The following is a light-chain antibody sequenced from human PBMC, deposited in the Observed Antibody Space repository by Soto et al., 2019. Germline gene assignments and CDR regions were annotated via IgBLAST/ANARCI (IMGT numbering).Light chain of an antibody. CDR3: QSFDSTLRDVV. V-gene: IGLV1-40*01. J-gene: IGLJ2*01. CDR2: GNT. CDR1: SSNIGADYD. Sequence: QAVLTQPPPVSGAPGQRVTISCTGSSSNIGADYDVHWYQQLPGTAPKLLIYGNTNRPSGVPDRFSGSKSGTSASLAITGLQAEDEADYYCQSFDSTLRDVVFGGGTKLTVL.